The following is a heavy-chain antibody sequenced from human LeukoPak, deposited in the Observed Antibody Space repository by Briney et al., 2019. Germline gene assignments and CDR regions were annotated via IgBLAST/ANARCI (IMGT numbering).Heavy chain of an antibody. CDR3: ARDLAYFGSGKQNY. D-gene: IGHD3-10*01. CDR2: IYSGGST. CDR1: GFSFTNAW. J-gene: IGHJ4*02. Sequence: PGGSLRLSCAASGFSFTNAWMSWVRQAPGKGLEGVSVIYSGGSTYYADSVKGRFTISRDNSKNTLYLQMNSLRAEDTAVYYCARDLAYFGSGKQNYWGQGTLVTVSS. V-gene: IGHV3-66*01.